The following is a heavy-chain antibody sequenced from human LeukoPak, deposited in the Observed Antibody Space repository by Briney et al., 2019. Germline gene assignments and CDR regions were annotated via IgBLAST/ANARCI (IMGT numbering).Heavy chain of an antibody. Sequence: GGSLRLSCAASGLIFSSYWMTWVRQAPGKGLEWVGNIKQDGSEKYYVDSVKGRFTISRDNAKNSLYLQMNSLRAEDTAVYYCARDGDTAMASTGDFDYWGQGTLVTVSS. CDR3: ARDGDTAMASTGDFDY. V-gene: IGHV3-7*01. CDR1: GLIFSSYW. D-gene: IGHD5-18*01. CDR2: IKQDGSEK. J-gene: IGHJ4*02.